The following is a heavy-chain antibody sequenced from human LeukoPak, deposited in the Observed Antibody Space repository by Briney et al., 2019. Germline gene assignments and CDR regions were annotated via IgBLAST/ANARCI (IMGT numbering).Heavy chain of an antibody. D-gene: IGHD3-10*01. V-gene: IGHV3-21*01. J-gene: IGHJ5*02. CDR3: AKNPYYYGSGSPFDP. CDR2: ISSSSSYI. Sequence: GGSLRLSCAASGFTFSSYSMNWVRQAPGKGLEWVSSISSSSSYIYYADSVKGRFTISRDNAKNSLYLQMNSLRAEDTAVYYCAKNPYYYGSGSPFDPWGQGTLVTVSS. CDR1: GFTFSSYS.